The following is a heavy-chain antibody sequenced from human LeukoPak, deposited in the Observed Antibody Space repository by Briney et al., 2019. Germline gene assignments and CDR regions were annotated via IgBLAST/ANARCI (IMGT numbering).Heavy chain of an antibody. D-gene: IGHD3-22*01. J-gene: IGHJ4*02. CDR1: GFTFSSYG. CDR2: IWYDGSKQ. CDR3: ARAAFYYDSSGYYNFDY. V-gene: IGHV3-33*08. Sequence: PGGSLRLSCAASGFTFSSYGMHWVRQAPGKGLEWVAVIWYDGSKQYYADSVKGRFTISRDNSKSTLYLQMNGLRAEDTAVYYCARAAFYYDSSGYYNFDYWGQGTLVTVSS.